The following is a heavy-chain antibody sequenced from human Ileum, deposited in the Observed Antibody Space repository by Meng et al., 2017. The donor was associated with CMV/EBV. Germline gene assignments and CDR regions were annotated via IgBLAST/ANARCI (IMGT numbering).Heavy chain of an antibody. J-gene: IGHJ4*02. CDR1: GFPFSTHW. Sequence: GGSLRLPCVASGFPFSTHWLSWVRQAPGKGLEGVSSISSSSSYIFYSDSVKGRFTISRGNADKLMYLQMNSLRAESRAGYYCARDYRLGAAGNWGQGTLVTVSS. D-gene: IGHD6-25*01. V-gene: IGHV3-21*01. CDR2: ISSSSSYI. CDR3: ARDYRLGAAGN.